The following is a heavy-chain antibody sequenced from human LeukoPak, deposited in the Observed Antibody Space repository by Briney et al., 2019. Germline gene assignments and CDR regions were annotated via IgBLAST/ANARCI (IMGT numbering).Heavy chain of an antibody. J-gene: IGHJ4*02. V-gene: IGHV4-30-4*08. CDR2: IYYSGST. D-gene: IGHD2-2*02. CDR3: ARGPYHLLPYQLLYNY. Sequence: KPSQTLSLTCAASGSSISSGDYYWSWIRQPPGKGLEWIGYIYYSGSTYYNPSLKSRVTISVDTSKNQFSLKLSSVTAADTAVYYCARGPYHLLPYQLLYNYWGQGTLVTVSS. CDR1: GSSISSGDYY.